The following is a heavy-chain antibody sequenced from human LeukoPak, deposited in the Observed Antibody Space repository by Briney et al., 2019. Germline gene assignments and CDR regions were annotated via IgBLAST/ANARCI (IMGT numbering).Heavy chain of an antibody. CDR2: ISSSSSYI. D-gene: IGHD3-22*01. CDR1: GFTLSSYS. V-gene: IGHV3-21*01. Sequence: PGGSMRLSCAASGFTLSSYSMNWVRQAPGEGLEWVSSISSSSSYIDYADSVKGRFTISRDNAKNSLYLQMNSLRAEDTAVYYCAREAEPYYYDSSGYCDYWGQGTLVTVSS. CDR3: AREAEPYYYDSSGYCDY. J-gene: IGHJ4*02.